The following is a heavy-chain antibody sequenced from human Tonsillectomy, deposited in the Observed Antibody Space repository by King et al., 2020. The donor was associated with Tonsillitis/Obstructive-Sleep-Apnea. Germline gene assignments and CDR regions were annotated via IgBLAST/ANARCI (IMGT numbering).Heavy chain of an antibody. Sequence: VQLQQWGAGLLKPSETLSLTCAVYGGSFSGYYWSWIRQPPGKGLEWSGEINHSGSTNYNPSLKSRVTISVDTSKNQFSLKLSSVTAADTAVYYCARATTVTTSREFDYWGQGTLVTVSS. CDR3: ARATTVTTSREFDY. CDR2: INHSGST. D-gene: IGHD4-17*01. V-gene: IGHV4-34*01. CDR1: GGSFSGYY. J-gene: IGHJ4*02.